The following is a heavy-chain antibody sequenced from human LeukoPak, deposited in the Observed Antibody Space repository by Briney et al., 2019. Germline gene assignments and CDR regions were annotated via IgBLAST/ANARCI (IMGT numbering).Heavy chain of an antibody. CDR3: AREGFWSGYYPSPYFDY. Sequence: PSETLSLTCTVSGGSISSYYWSWIRQPPGKGREWIGYIYYSGSTNYNPSLKSRVTISVDTSKNQFSLKLSSVTAADTAVYYCAREGFWSGYYPSPYFDYWGQGTLVTVSS. D-gene: IGHD3-3*01. CDR2: IYYSGST. V-gene: IGHV4-59*01. J-gene: IGHJ4*02. CDR1: GGSISSYY.